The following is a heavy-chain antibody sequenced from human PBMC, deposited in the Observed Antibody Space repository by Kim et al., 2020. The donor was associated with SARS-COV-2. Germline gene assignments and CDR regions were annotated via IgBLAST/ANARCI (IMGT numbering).Heavy chain of an antibody. CDR2: ISYDGTIQ. Sequence: GGSLRLSCAASGLPFRNYGMHWVRQAPGKGLEWVADISYDGTIQYYGDSVEGRFTISRDNSKNTLYLQMNSLRLEDTAVYYCAKGPIAVVPGGKMWLDPGGQGTLVTVSS. V-gene: IGHV3-30*18. J-gene: IGHJ5*02. CDR3: AKGPIAVVPGGKMWLDP. D-gene: IGHD2-2*01. CDR1: GLPFRNYG.